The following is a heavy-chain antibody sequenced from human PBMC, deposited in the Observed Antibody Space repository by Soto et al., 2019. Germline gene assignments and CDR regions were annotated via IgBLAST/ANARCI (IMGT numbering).Heavy chain of an antibody. Sequence: ASVKVSCKASGYTFTSYAMRWVRQAPGQRLEWMGWINAGNGNTKYSQKFQGRVTITRDTSASTAYMELSSLRSEDTAVYYCARVGMIDFWSGYPLDYGMDVWGQGTTVTVSS. CDR1: GYTFTSYA. CDR3: ARVGMIDFWSGYPLDYGMDV. CDR2: INAGNGNT. D-gene: IGHD3-3*01. J-gene: IGHJ6*02. V-gene: IGHV1-3*01.